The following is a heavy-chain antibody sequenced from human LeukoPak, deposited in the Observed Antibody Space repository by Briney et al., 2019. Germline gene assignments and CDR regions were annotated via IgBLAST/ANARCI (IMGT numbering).Heavy chain of an antibody. Sequence: PSETLSLTCTVSGGSISSYYWSWIRQPPGKGLEWIGYIYYSGSTNYNPSLKSRVTISVDTSKNQFSLKLSSVTAADTAVYYCARGDQLGTMSWYYYYYMDVWGKGTTVTVSS. J-gene: IGHJ6*03. CDR3: ARGDQLGTMSWYYYYYMDV. D-gene: IGHD7-27*01. V-gene: IGHV4-59*01. CDR2: IYYSGST. CDR1: GGSISSYY.